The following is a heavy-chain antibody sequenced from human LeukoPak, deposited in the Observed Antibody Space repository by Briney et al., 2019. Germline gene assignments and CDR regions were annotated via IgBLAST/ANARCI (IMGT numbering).Heavy chain of an antibody. CDR1: GGSISSGGYY. V-gene: IGHV4-31*03. CDR2: IYYSGST. CDR3: ARGRTYFYDSSGYPFDY. D-gene: IGHD3-22*01. Sequence: SETLSLTCTVSGGSISSGGYYWSWIRQHPGKGLELIVYIYYSGSTYYNPSLKSRITISVDTSKNQFSLKLSSVTAADTAVYYCARGRTYFYDSSGYPFDYWGQGTLVTVSS. J-gene: IGHJ4*02.